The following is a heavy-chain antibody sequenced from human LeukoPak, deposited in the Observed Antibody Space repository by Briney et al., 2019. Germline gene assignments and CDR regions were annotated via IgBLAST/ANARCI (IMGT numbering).Heavy chain of an antibody. CDR3: ARGGIVGANDAFDI. CDR1: GYTFTSYG. D-gene: IGHD1-26*01. V-gene: IGHV1-69*06. CDR2: IIPIFGTA. J-gene: IGHJ3*02. Sequence: SVKVSCKASGYTFTSYGISWVRQAPGQGLEWMGGIIPIFGTANYAQKFQGRVTITADKSTSTAYMELSSLRSEDTAVYYCARGGIVGANDAFDIWGQGTMVTVSS.